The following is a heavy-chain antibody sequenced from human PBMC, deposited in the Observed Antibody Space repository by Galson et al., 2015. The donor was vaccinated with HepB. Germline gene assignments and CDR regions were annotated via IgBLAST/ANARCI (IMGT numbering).Heavy chain of an antibody. CDR3: VRHIGKVLTSMVRWFDP. J-gene: IGHJ5*02. CDR2: IYPGDSDT. Sequence: QSGAEVKKPGESLKISCKGSGYSFDNYWIGWVRQMPGKGLEWMGIIYPGDSDTRYSPSFQGQVTISVDKSITTAYLQWSSLKVSDTAIYYCVRHIGKVLTSMVRWFDPWGQGTRVTVSS. D-gene: IGHD3-10*01. V-gene: IGHV5-51*01. CDR1: GYSFDNYW.